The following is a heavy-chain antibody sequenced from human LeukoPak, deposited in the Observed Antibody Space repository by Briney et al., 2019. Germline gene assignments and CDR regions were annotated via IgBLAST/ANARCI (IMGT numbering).Heavy chain of an antibody. J-gene: IGHJ5*02. D-gene: IGHD3-10*01. CDR3: ARDHVVRGVIITTNWFDP. Sequence: SETLSLTCAVYGGPFNTYYWTWIRQSPAKGLEWIGEINHAKSSNYNPSLKSRVTISVDTSKNQFSLKLSSVTAADTAVYYCARDHVVRGVIITTNWFDPWGQGTLVTVSS. V-gene: IGHV4-34*01. CDR1: GGPFNTYY. CDR2: INHAKSS.